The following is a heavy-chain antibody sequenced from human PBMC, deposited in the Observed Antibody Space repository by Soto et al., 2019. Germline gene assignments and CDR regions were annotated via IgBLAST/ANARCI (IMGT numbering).Heavy chain of an antibody. Sequence: EVQLLASGGGLAQPGGSLRLSCAASGFPFSSYAMSWVRQAPGKGLEWVSGIGGSGGDTYYADSVKGRFTVSRDNAENTLYLQLNSLRVEDTATYYCARRTWRGRANYWGQGILVTVSS. CDR3: ARRTWRGRANY. CDR2: IGGSGGDT. V-gene: IGHV3-23*01. J-gene: IGHJ4*02. CDR1: GFPFSSYA. D-gene: IGHD3-3*01.